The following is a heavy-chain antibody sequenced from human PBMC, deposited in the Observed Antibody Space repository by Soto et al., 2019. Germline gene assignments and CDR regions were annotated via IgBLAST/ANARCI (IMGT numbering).Heavy chain of an antibody. CDR2: IYHSGHP. V-gene: IGHV4-30-2*01. CDR1: GGPITRGDYS. Sequence: SETLSLTCAVSGGPITRGDYSSSWIPQPPGKVLEWIGYIYHSGHPDYNPSLKIRVTLSIARTKKHFSLKLKSVTAADTAVYLCARTMPTPGWFDPWGQGTLVTVSS. D-gene: IGHD2-2*01. J-gene: IGHJ5*02. CDR3: ARTMPTPGWFDP.